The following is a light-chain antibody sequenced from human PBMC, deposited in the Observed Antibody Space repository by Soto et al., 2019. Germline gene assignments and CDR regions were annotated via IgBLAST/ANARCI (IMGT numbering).Light chain of an antibody. Sequence: QSALTQPASVSGSPGQSITISCTGTSSDVGRYNHVSWYQHHPGKAPQLIISEVSNRPSGVSNRFSGSKYGYTASLTISGLQAEDEADYYCNSHTSVEFRVFGTGTKVTVL. CDR2: EVS. V-gene: IGLV2-14*01. J-gene: IGLJ1*01. CDR1: SSDVGRYNH. CDR3: NSHTSVEFRV.